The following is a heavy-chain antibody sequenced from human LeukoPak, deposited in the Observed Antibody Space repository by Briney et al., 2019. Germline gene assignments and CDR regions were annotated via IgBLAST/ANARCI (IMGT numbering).Heavy chain of an antibody. D-gene: IGHD2-15*01. V-gene: IGHV3-74*01. CDR2: IKSDGSSI. CDR1: GFTFRSYW. J-gene: IGHJ4*02. CDR3: ARDQLYCSGGICYFDY. Sequence: GGSLRLSCAASGFTFRSYWMHWVRQAPGKGLVWVSRIKSDGSSITYAESVKGRFTTSRDNAKNTLYLQMNSLRAEDTAVYYCARDQLYCSGGICYFDYWGRGTLVTVSS.